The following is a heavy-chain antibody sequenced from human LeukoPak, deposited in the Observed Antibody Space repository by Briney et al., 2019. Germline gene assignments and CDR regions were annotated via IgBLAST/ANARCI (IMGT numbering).Heavy chain of an antibody. CDR2: IWYDGRNK. CDR3: ARAAGGRPIQLWLFDY. D-gene: IGHD5-18*01. V-gene: IGHV3-33*01. Sequence: PGGSLRLSCAASGFTFSSYGMHWVRQAPGMGLEWVAVIWYDGRNKYYADSVKGRFTISRDNSKNTLYIQMNSLRAEDTAVYYCARAAGGRPIQLWLFDYWGQGTLVTVSS. J-gene: IGHJ4*02. CDR1: GFTFSSYG.